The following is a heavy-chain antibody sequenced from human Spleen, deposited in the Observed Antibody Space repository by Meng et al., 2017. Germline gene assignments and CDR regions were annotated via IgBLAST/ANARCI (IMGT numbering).Heavy chain of an antibody. CDR1: GFTFSDYY. V-gene: IGHV3-11*01. CDR2: ISSSGSTI. CDR3: ARGAYCSGGSGWVEEYYGMDV. D-gene: IGHD2-15*01. Sequence: LSLTRAASGFTFSDYYMSWIRQAPGKGLGWVSYISSSGSTIYYADSVKGRFTISRDNAKNSLHLQMNSLRAEDTAVYYFARGAYCSGGSGWVEEYYGMDVWGQGTTVTVSS. J-gene: IGHJ6*02.